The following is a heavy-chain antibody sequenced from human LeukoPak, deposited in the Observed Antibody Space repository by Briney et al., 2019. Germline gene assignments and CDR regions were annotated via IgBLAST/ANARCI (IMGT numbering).Heavy chain of an antibody. J-gene: IGHJ5*02. CDR1: GGSISSYY. CDR2: IYTSGST. V-gene: IGHV4-4*07. D-gene: IGHD6-13*01. CDR3: ARAHSSSWYYWFDP. Sequence: PSETLSLTCTVSGGSISSYYWSWIRQPAGKGLEWIGRIYTSGSTNYNPSLKSRVTMSVDTSKNQFSLKLGSVTAADTAVYYCARAHSSSWYYWFDPWGQGTLVTVSS.